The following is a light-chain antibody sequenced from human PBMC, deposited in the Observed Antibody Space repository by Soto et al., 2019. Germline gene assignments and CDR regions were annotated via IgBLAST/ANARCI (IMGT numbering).Light chain of an antibody. CDR3: SSYAGSSNV. CDR1: SSDVGGYNY. CDR2: EVN. J-gene: IGLJ1*01. V-gene: IGLV2-8*01. Sequence: QAALTQPPSASGSPGQSVAISCTGTSSDVGGYNYVSLYQQHPGEAPKLMIYEVNKRPSGVPDRFSGSKSGNTASLTVSGLQAEDEADYYCSSYAGSSNVFGTGTKVTVL.